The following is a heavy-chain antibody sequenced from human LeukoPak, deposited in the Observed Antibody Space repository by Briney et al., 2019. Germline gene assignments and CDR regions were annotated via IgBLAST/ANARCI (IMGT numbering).Heavy chain of an antibody. Sequence: QSGGSLRLSCAASGFTFSGSPILWVRQASGKGLEWVGRIRSKADNYATAYAASVQGRCTISRDDSKSTAYLQLNSLKTEDTAVYYCTQSNYWGQGALVTVPS. CDR2: IRSKADNYAT. CDR1: GFTFSGSP. V-gene: IGHV3-73*01. CDR3: TQSNY. J-gene: IGHJ4*02.